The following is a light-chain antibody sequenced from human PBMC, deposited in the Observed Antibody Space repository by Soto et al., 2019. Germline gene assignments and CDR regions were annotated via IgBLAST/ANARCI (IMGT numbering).Light chain of an antibody. CDR2: DVS. CDR1: SSDVGGYNY. CDR3: SSYTSSSTLQV. Sequence: QPVLTQPASVSGSPGQSITIYCTGNSSDVGGYNYVSWYQQHPGKAPKLMIYDVSNRPSGVSNRFSGSKSGNTASLTISGLQAEDEADYYCSSYTSSSTLQVFGGGTKVTVL. J-gene: IGLJ3*02. V-gene: IGLV2-14*01.